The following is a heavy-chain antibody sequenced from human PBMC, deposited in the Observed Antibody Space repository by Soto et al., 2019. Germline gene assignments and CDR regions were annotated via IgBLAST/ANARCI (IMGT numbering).Heavy chain of an antibody. CDR1: GYSFTSYW. CDR3: ARNDRYSSSSTTEFDP. Sequence: RGESLKISCKGSGYSFTSYWISWVRQMPGKGLEWMGRIDPSDSYTNYSPSFQGHVTISADKSISTAYLQWSSLKASDTAMYYCARNDRYSSSSTTEFDPWGQGTLVTVSS. CDR2: IDPSDSYT. V-gene: IGHV5-10-1*01. D-gene: IGHD6-6*01. J-gene: IGHJ5*02.